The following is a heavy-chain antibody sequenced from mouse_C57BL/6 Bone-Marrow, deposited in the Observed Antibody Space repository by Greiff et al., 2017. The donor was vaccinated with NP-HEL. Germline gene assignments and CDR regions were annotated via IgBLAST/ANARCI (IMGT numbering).Heavy chain of an antibody. Sequence: VQGVESGAELVKPGASVKISCKASGYAFSSYWMNWVKQRPGKGLEWIGQIYPGDGDTNYNGKFKGKATLTADKSSSTAYMQLSSLTSEDSAVYFCARLGGYYPYWYFDVWGTGTTVTVSS. D-gene: IGHD2-3*01. J-gene: IGHJ1*03. CDR3: ARLGGYYPYWYFDV. CDR1: GYAFSSYW. CDR2: IYPGDGDT. V-gene: IGHV1-80*01.